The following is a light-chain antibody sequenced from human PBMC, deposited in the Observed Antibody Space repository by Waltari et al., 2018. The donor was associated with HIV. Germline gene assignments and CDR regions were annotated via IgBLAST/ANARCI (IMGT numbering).Light chain of an antibody. CDR3: AAWDASLHVL. CDR1: TSNIGRNT. CDR2: RNR. V-gene: IGLV1-44*01. Sequence: QSVLTQPPSASGTLGQAVTISCFGRTSNIGRNTVNWYQHPPGAAPKLIIFRNRQRPSGVPDRFSGSQSGTSAFLTITGLLSGDEATYYCAAWDASLHVLFGGGTQLTVV. J-gene: IGLJ2*01.